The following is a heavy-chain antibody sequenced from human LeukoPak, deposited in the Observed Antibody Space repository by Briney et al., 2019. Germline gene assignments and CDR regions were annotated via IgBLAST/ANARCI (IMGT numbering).Heavy chain of an antibody. J-gene: IGHJ5*02. Sequence: PPGGSLRLSCAASGFNFSSYGMHWVRQAPGKGLEWVAVIWFDGSNENYADSVKGRFTISRDFSKNTVFLQMNSLRADDTALYYCAKRSGLGDTTTYYPDWFDPWGQGIPVTVSS. D-gene: IGHD2/OR15-2a*01. CDR1: GFNFSSYG. CDR2: IWFDGSNE. CDR3: AKRSGLGDTTTYYPDWFDP. V-gene: IGHV3-33*03.